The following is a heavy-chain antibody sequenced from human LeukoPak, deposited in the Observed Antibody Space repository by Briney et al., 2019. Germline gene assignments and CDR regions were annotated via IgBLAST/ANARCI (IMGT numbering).Heavy chain of an antibody. V-gene: IGHV3-21*01. CDR1: GFTFSSYS. Sequence: GGSLRLSCAASGFTFSSYSMNWVRQAPGKGLEWVSSISSSSSYIYYADSVKGRFTISRDNAKNSLYLQMNSLRAEDTAVYYCASEGTWGYYMDVWGKGTTVTVSS. D-gene: IGHD7-27*01. CDR3: ASEGTWGYYMDV. CDR2: ISSSSSYI. J-gene: IGHJ6*03.